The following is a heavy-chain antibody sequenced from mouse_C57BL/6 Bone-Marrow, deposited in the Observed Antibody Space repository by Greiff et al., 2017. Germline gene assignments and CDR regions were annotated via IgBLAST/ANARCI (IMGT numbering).Heavy chain of an antibody. J-gene: IGHJ4*01. CDR2: IDPSDSYT. CDR1: GYTFTSYW. Sequence: QVRLQQPGAELVMPGASVKLSCKASGYTFTSYWMHWVKQRPGQGLEWIGEIDPSDSYTNYNQKFKGKSTLTVDKSSSTAYMQLSSLTSEDSAVYYCARESSGYAMDYWGQGTSVTVSS. CDR3: ARESSGYAMDY. D-gene: IGHD3-2*02. V-gene: IGHV1-69*01.